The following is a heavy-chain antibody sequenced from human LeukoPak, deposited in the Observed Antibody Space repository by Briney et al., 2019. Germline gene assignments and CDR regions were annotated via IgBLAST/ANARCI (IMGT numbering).Heavy chain of an antibody. D-gene: IGHD3-3*01. Sequence: PGGCLRLSCAASGFSFSTYWMDWVRQPPGTGREWVGNINEDGSVKHYVDSVRSITTTSKNNNRKSVYLQMNVLRAEDTAVYYSRRDFVFWGQGTLVTASS. J-gene: IGHJ4*02. CDR2: INEDGSVK. V-gene: IGHV3-7*01. CDR3: RRDFVF. CDR1: GFSFSTYW.